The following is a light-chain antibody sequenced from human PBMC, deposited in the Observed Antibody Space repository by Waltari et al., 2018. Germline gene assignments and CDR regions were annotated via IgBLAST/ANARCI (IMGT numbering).Light chain of an antibody. CDR2: AAS. J-gene: IGKJ1*01. Sequence: EIVMTQSPATLSVSPGERATLSCRASQSISTDLAWYQQKPGQAPRRLIYAASTRATGIPASFSGSGSGTDFTLTISSLQSEDFAVYYCQQYNNWPGTFGQGTKVEIK. CDR1: QSISTD. CDR3: QQYNNWPGT. V-gene: IGKV3-15*01.